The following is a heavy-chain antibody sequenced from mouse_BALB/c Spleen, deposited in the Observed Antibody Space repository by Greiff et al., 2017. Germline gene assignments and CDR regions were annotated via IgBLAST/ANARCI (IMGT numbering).Heavy chain of an antibody. D-gene: IGHD2-5*01. CDR1: GFTFSSYA. V-gene: IGHV5-9-3*01. Sequence: EVQLVESGGGLVKPGGSLKLSCAASGFTFSSYAMSWVRQTPEKRLEWVATISSGGSYTYYPDSVKGRFTISRDNAKNTLYLQMSSLRSEDTAMYYCARHGGPYSHYGVFAYWGQGTLVTVSA. CDR2: ISSGGSYT. CDR3: ARHGGPYSHYGVFAY. J-gene: IGHJ3*01.